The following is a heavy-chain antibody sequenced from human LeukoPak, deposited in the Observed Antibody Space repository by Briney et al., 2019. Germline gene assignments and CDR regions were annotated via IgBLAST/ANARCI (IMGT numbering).Heavy chain of an antibody. CDR2: INQDGSAQ. Sequence: GGSLRLSCAASGFTFSNYWMTWVRQTPGKGLEWVANINQDGSAQYCVDSVKGRFTISRDNAEKSLYLQMNSLKTEDTAVYYCTTTYCSGGSCYRGRYYFDYWGQGTLVTVSS. V-gene: IGHV3-7*03. D-gene: IGHD2-15*01. CDR3: TTTYCSGGSCYRGRYYFDY. CDR1: GFTFSNYW. J-gene: IGHJ4*02.